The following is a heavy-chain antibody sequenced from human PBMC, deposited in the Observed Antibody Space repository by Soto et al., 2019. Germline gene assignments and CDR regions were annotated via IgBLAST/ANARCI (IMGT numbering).Heavy chain of an antibody. J-gene: IGHJ6*02. V-gene: IGHV3-49*03. CDR2: IRSKAYGGTT. CDR1: GFTFGDYA. CDR3: TSSDFWSGYPPYYYYGMDV. Sequence: GGSLRLSCTASGFTFGDYAMSWFRQAPGKGLEWVGFIRSKAYGGTTEYAASVKGRFTISRDNSKSIAYLQMNSLKTEDTAVYYCTSSDFWSGYPPYYYYGMDVWGQGTTVTVSS. D-gene: IGHD3-3*01.